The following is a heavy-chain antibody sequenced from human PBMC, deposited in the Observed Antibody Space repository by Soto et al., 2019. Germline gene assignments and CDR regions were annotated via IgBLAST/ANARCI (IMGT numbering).Heavy chain of an antibody. V-gene: IGHV4-59*08. CDR2: IYYSGST. D-gene: IGHD2-21*02. CDR1: GGSISSYY. CDR3: ARLMGVVTVDY. Sequence: PSETLSLTCTVSGGSISSYYWSWIRQPPGKGLEWIGYIYYSGSTNYNPSLKSRVTISVDTSKNQFSLKLNSMAAADTAVYYCARLMGVVTVDYWGQGALVTVPS. J-gene: IGHJ4*02.